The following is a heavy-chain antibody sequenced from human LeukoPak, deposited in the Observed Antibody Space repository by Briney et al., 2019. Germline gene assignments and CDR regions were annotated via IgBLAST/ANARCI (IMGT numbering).Heavy chain of an antibody. V-gene: IGHV3-21*01. CDR2: ISSSSSYI. Sequence: GGSLRLSCAASGFTFSSYSMNWVRQAPGKGLEWVSSISSSSSYIYYADSVKGRFTISRDNAKNSLYLQMNSLRAEDTAVYYCAGDPLPWFGEANYYYGMDVWGQGTTVTVSS. CDR1: GFTFSSYS. D-gene: IGHD3-10*01. CDR3: AGDPLPWFGEANYYYGMDV. J-gene: IGHJ6*02.